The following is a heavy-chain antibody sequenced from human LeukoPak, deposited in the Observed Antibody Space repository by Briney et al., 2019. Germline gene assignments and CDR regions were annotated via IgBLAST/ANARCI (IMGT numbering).Heavy chain of an antibody. CDR2: INPNSGGT. CDR1: GYTFTGYY. J-gene: IGHJ6*03. D-gene: IGHD2-2*01. CDR3: ARAPGDCSSTSCYYYYYMDV. V-gene: IGHV1-2*02. Sequence: ASVKVSCKASGYTFTGYYMHWVRQAPGQGLEWMGWINPNSGGTNYAQKFQGRVTMTRDTSTSTVYMELSSLRSEDTAVYYCARAPGDCSSTSCYYYYYMDVWGKGTTVTISS.